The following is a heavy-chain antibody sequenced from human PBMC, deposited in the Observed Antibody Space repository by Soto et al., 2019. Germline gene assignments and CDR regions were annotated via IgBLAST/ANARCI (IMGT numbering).Heavy chain of an antibody. CDR3: ARPRKWLRSGGMDV. Sequence: QVQLVQSGGEVKKPGASVKVSCKASGYTLTSHGITWVRQAPGQGLEWVGWSSADNGDTKYSQRVQDRVTMTTDIYTSTAYMELRSLRSDDTAIYYCARPRKWLRSGGMDVWGQGTTVTVSS. CDR2: SSADNGDT. D-gene: IGHD5-12*01. V-gene: IGHV1-18*01. J-gene: IGHJ6*02. CDR1: GYTLTSHG.